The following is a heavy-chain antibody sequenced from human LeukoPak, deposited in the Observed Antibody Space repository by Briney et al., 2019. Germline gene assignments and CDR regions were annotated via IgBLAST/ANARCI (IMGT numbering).Heavy chain of an antibody. J-gene: IGHJ4*02. V-gene: IGHV3-23*01. CDR1: GFTFSSYG. CDR2: VGTSADT. Sequence: QAGGSLRLSCAASGFTFSSYGMHWVRQAPGQGLQWVSAVGTSADTYYADSVRGRFTISRDNSKNTLYLQMDSLRAEDTAIYYCTRKTPGRTPFDCWGQGILVTVSS. D-gene: IGHD2-15*01. CDR3: TRKTPGRTPFDC.